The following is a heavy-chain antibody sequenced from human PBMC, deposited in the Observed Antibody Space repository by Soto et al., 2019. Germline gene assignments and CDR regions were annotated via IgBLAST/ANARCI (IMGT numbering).Heavy chain of an antibody. CDR3: ARVMAYEQQLVPFDY. CDR1: GYTFTSYG. Sequence: ASLKVSCKASGYTFTSYGISWVRQAPGQGLEWMGWVNPHTGGTHYAQKFDGRVTMTRDTSTYTAYMELSGLKFDDTATYFCARVMAYEQQLVPFDYWGQGTLVTVSS. J-gene: IGHJ4*02. CDR2: VNPHTGGT. D-gene: IGHD6-13*01. V-gene: IGHV1-18*04.